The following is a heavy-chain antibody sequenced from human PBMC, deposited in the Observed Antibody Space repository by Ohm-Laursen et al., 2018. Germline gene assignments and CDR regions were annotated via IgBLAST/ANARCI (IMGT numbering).Heavy chain of an antibody. CDR1: GFTFSDYY. V-gene: IGHV3-11*04. CDR3: ARDTPVEQIDY. Sequence: GSLSLSCSASGFTFSDYYMSWIRQAPGKGLEWVSYISSSGSTIYYADSVKGRFTISRDNAKNSLYLQMNSLRAEDTAVYYCARDTPVEQIDYWGQGTLVTVSS. D-gene: IGHD6-13*01. CDR2: ISSSGSTI. J-gene: IGHJ4*02.